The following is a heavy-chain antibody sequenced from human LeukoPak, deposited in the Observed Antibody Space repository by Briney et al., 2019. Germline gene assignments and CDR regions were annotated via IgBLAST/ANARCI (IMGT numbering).Heavy chain of an antibody. CDR1: GFTFSNYA. Sequence: GGSLRLSCAASGFTFSNYAMHWVRQAPGKGLEWVAVIWYDGSNIHYADSVQGRFTISRDSSKNMLYLQMNSLRAEDTGVYYCANNGVSPNYYYGMNVWGQGTTVTVSS. V-gene: IGHV3-33*08. CDR2: IWYDGSNI. J-gene: IGHJ6*02. CDR3: ANNGVSPNYYYGMNV. D-gene: IGHD2-8*01.